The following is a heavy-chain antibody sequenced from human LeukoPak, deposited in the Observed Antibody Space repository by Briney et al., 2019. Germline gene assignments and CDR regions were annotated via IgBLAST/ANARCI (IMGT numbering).Heavy chain of an antibody. D-gene: IGHD2-2*01. CDR1: GFTLSSYW. CDR3: ARIPAVNGRFWFDP. V-gene: IGHV3-7*01. CDR2: IKQDGSEK. Sequence: GGSLRLSCAASGFTLSSYWMSWVRQAPEKGLEWVANIKQDGSEKYYVDSVKGRFTIPRDDAEISLYLKMNSLRAKDRAVYYCARIPAVNGRFWFDPWGQGTLVTVSS. J-gene: IGHJ5*02.